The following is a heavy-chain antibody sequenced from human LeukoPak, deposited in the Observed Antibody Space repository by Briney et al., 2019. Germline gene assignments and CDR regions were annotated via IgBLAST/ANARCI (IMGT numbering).Heavy chain of an antibody. CDR2: ISAYNGNT. V-gene: IGHV1-18*01. D-gene: IGHD5-24*01. J-gene: IGHJ3*02. CDR3: ARIRDGYNDAYDI. CDR1: GYTFTSYG. Sequence: ASVKVSCKASGYTFTSYGISWVRQAPGQGLEWMGWISAYNGNTNSAQKLQGRVTMTRNTSTSTVYMELSSLRSEDTAVYYCARIRDGYNDAYDIWGQGTMVTVPS.